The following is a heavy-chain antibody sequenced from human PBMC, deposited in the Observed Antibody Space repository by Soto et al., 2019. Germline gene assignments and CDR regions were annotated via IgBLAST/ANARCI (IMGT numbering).Heavy chain of an antibody. Sequence: VSFKASQWTFPSDYSRSLAQSPGEGPESMGIINPSGGSTSYAQKFQGRVTMTRDTSTSTVYMELSSLRSEDTAVYYCASAGSGSYYAREKDYYYYGMDVWGQGSTVTVSS. CDR1: QWTFPSDY. J-gene: IGHJ6*02. D-gene: IGHD3-10*01. V-gene: IGHV1-46*01. CDR3: ASAGSGSYYAREKDYYYYGMDV. CDR2: INPSGGST.